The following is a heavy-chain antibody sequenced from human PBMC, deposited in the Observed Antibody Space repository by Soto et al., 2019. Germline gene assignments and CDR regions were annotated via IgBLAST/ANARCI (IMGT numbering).Heavy chain of an antibody. CDR1: GGSISSGGYS. J-gene: IGHJ4*02. D-gene: IGHD6-13*01. CDR2: IYHSGST. CDR3: ARGGLTIAAAGPIDY. V-gene: IGHV4-30-2*01. Sequence: QLQLQESGSGLVKPSQTLSLTCAVSGGSISSGGYSWSWIRQPPGKGLEWIGYIYHSGSTYYNPSLKSRVTIAVDRSKNQFSLKLSSVTAADTAVYYCARGGLTIAAAGPIDYWGQGTLVTVSS.